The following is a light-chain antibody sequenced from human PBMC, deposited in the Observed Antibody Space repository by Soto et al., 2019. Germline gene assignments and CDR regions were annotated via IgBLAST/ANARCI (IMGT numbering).Light chain of an antibody. CDR1: QSISSY. Sequence: DIHMTQSPSSLSASVGDRVTITCRASQSISSYLNWYQQKPGKAPKLLIYAASTLQSGVPSRFSGSGSGTDFTLTISSLQPEDFATYSCQQLNSYPLTFGQGTRLEIK. CDR2: AAS. V-gene: IGKV1-39*01. CDR3: QQLNSYPLT. J-gene: IGKJ5*01.